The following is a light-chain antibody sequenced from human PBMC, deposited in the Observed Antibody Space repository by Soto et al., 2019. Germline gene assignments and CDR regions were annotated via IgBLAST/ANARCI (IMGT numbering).Light chain of an antibody. Sequence: EIVLTQSPGTLSLSPGERATLSCRASQSVSNNYVAWYQQKPGQAPRLLIDDASPRATCSPAMFSGSGSGTDFTLTITSLEPEDFAVYYCQQRSNWPPTFGQGTKVDIK. J-gene: IGKJ1*01. CDR2: DAS. CDR1: QSVSNNY. CDR3: QQRSNWPPT. V-gene: IGKV3D-20*02.